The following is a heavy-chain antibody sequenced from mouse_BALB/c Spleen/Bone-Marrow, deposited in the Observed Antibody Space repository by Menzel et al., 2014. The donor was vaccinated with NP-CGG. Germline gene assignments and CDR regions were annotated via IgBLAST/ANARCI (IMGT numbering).Heavy chain of an antibody. CDR3: ARGVIPFAY. V-gene: IGHV1S126*01. J-gene: IGHJ3*01. D-gene: IGHD1-1*01. Sequence: VQGVESGPQLVRPGASVKISCKASGYSFTNYWMHWVKQRPGQGLEWIGMIDPSDSETRLNQKFKDKAKLTVDKSSTTAYMQFSSPTSEDSAVYYCARGVIPFAYWGQETLVTVSA. CDR2: IDPSDSET. CDR1: GYSFTNYW.